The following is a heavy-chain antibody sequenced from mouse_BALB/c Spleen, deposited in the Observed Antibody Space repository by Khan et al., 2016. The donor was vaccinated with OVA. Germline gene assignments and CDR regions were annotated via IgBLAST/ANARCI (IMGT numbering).Heavy chain of an antibody. Sequence: DVQLVESGGDLVKPGGSLKLSCAASGFIFSSYSMSWVRQTPDKRLEWVATISSGGDYTYYPDNVKGRFTISRDNAKNTLYLQMSSLKSEDTAMYYCASHLTGSFAYWGQGTLVTVSA. CDR2: ISSGGDYT. CDR1: GFIFSSYS. CDR3: ASHLTGSFAY. V-gene: IGHV5-6*01. D-gene: IGHD4-1*01. J-gene: IGHJ3*01.